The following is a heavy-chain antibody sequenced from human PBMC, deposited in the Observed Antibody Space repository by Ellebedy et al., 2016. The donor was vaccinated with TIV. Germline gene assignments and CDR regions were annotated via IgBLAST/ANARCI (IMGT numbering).Heavy chain of an antibody. CDR3: ARNYYDGSDYYFLNQI. D-gene: IGHD3-22*01. CDR2: INSDGSST. Sequence: GESLKISCAASGFTFSSYWMHWVRQAPGKGLVWVSRINSDGSSTSYADSVKGRFTISRDNAKNTLYLQMNSLRAEDTAVYYCARNYYDGSDYYFLNQIWGQGTLVTVSS. J-gene: IGHJ4*02. V-gene: IGHV3-74*01. CDR1: GFTFSSYW.